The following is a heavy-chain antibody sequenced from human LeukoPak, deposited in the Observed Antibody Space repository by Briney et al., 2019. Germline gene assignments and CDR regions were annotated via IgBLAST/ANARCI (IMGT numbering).Heavy chain of an antibody. CDR3: ARTVTTSSYYFDY. Sequence: AASVKVSCKASGYTFTGYYMHWVRQAPGQGLEWMGWISGYDGNTNYAQELRGRVTMTTDTSTSTAYMDLRSLRSDDTALYYCARTVTTSSYYFDYWGQGTLVTVSS. CDR2: ISGYDGNT. D-gene: IGHD4-17*01. J-gene: IGHJ4*02. CDR1: GYTFTGYY. V-gene: IGHV1-18*04.